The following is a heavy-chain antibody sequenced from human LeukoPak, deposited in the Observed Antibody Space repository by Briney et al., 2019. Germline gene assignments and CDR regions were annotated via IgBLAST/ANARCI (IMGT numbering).Heavy chain of an antibody. D-gene: IGHD2-2*01. CDR1: SGSISSYY. Sequence: PSETRSLTCTVSSGSISSYYWSWLRQPAATDLEWIGRIYTSGSTNYNPSLKSRVTMSVDTSKNQFSLKLSSVTAADTAVYYCASTRQGIFDYWVQGTLVTVSS. V-gene: IGHV4-4*07. J-gene: IGHJ4*02. CDR2: IYTSGST. CDR3: ASTRQGIFDY.